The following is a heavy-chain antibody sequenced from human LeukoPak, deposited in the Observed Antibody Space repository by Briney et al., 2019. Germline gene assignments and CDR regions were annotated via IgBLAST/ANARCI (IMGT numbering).Heavy chain of an antibody. V-gene: IGHV4-59*12. CDR3: ARDMVLDGYYYYYMDV. Sequence: SETLSLTCTVSGGSISSYYWSWIRQPPGKGLEWIGSIYYGGSTYYNPSLKSRVTISVDTSKNQFSLKLSSVTAADTAVYYCARDMVLDGYYYYYMDVWGKGTTVTVSS. J-gene: IGHJ6*03. D-gene: IGHD3-10*01. CDR1: GGSISSYY. CDR2: IYYGGST.